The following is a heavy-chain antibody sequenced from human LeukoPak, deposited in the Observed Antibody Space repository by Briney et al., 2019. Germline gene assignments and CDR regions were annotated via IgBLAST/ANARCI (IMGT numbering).Heavy chain of an antibody. CDR1: GYSFTSYW. D-gene: IGHD3-3*01. V-gene: IGHV5-51*01. J-gene: IGHJ4*02. CDR3: ARQAYDSWSGYYRVFDY. CDR2: IYPGDSDT. Sequence: GESLKISCKGSGYSFTSYWIGWVRQMPGKGLEWMGIIYPGDSDTRYSPSFQGQVTISADKSISTAYLQWSSLKASDTAMYYCARQAYDSWSGYYRVFDYWGQGTLVTVSS.